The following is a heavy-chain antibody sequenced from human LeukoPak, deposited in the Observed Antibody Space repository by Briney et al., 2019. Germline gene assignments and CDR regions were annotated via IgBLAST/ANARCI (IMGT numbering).Heavy chain of an antibody. V-gene: IGHV1-18*01. CDR2: ISAYNGNT. CDR3: ARDSTIFGVVTSNDAFDI. CDR1: GYTFTSYG. J-gene: IGHJ3*02. Sequence: ASVKVSCKASGYTFTSYGISWVRQAPGRGLEWMGWISAYNGNTNYAQKLQGGVTMTTDTSTSTAYMELRSLRSDDTAVYYCARDSTIFGVVTSNDAFDIWGQGTIVTVSS. D-gene: IGHD3-3*01.